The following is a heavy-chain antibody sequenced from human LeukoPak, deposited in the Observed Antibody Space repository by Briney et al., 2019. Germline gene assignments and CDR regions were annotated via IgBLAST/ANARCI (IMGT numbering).Heavy chain of an antibody. V-gene: IGHV3-15*01. Sequence: GGSLRLSCAASGFTFNNAWMNWVRQAPGKGLEWVGRIKSKNVGGTTDYAAPVKGRFTISRDDSKNTVYLQMNSLKIEDTAVCYCTSHAAFDPWGQGTLVTVSS. CDR3: TSHAAFDP. CDR2: IKSKNVGGTT. J-gene: IGHJ5*02. CDR1: GFTFNNAW.